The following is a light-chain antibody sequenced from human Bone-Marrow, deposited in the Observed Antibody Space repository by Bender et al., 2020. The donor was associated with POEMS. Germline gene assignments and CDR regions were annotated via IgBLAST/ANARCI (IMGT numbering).Light chain of an antibody. CDR3: QVWDSSNDHPWV. V-gene: IGLV3-21*02. CDR2: DAS. J-gene: IGLJ3*02. Sequence: SYELTQPPSVSVAPGQTARVTCGGNNIGSEGVHWYQQKPGQAPVLVVYDASDRPSGIPERFSGSNSGNTATLTISRVEAGDEADYYCQVWDSSNDHPWVFGGGTKLTVL. CDR1: NIGSEG.